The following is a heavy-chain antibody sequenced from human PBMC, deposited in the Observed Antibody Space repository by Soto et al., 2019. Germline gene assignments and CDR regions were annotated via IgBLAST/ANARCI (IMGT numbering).Heavy chain of an antibody. CDR3: ARHQAYYDILTGFYKPWDS. D-gene: IGHD3-9*01. CDR2: FYYSGST. CDR1: GGSISSSSYY. J-gene: IGHJ4*02. V-gene: IGHV4-39*01. Sequence: SETLSLTCTVSGGSISSSSYYWCWIRHPPGKGLEWIGTFYYSGSTYYNPSLKSRVTISVDTSKNQFSLKLSSVTAADTAVYYCARHQAYYDILTGFYKPWDSWGQGTLVT.